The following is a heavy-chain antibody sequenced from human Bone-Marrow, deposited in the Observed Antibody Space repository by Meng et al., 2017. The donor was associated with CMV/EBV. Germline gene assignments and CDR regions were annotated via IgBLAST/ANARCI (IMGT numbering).Heavy chain of an antibody. V-gene: IGHV3-23*01. D-gene: IGHD3-16*01. J-gene: IGHJ4*02. CDR3: SRGATRDYYGWGSYFAS. CDR2: ISGSGGST. CDR1: GFTFSSYA. Sequence: GGSLRLSCAASGFTFSSYAMSWVRQAPGKGLEWVSAISGSGGSTYYADSVKGRFTISRDNAKNSLYLQMNVLRDEDTAIYYCSRGATRDYYGWGSYFASWGQGTQVTVSS.